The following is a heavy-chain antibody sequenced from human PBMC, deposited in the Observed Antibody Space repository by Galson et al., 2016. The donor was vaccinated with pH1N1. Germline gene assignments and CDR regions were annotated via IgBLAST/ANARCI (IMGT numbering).Heavy chain of an antibody. V-gene: IGHV5-51*01. CDR2: IYPGDSDT. CDR3: ARRETTYAVDV. Sequence: QSGAEVTKPGESLKISCKGSGYNFNTYWITWVRQRPGEGLEWMGIIYPGDSDTRDSPSFQGQVTMSADKSISTVYLQWSSLKASDTAIYYCARRETTYAVDVWGQGTTVIVSS. J-gene: IGHJ6*02. CDR1: GYNFNTYW. D-gene: IGHD1-1*01.